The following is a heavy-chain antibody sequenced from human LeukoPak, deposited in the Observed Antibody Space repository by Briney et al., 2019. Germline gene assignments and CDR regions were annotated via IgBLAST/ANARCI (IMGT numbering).Heavy chain of an antibody. Sequence: SETLSLTCTVSGGSISSGSYYWSWIRQPAGKGLEWIGRIYTSGSTNYNPSLKSRVTISVDTSKNQFSLKLSSVTAADTAVYYCARNGGNSDFDYWGQGTLVTVSS. CDR2: IYTSGST. V-gene: IGHV4-61*02. D-gene: IGHD4-23*01. J-gene: IGHJ4*02. CDR1: GGSISSGSYY. CDR3: ARNGGNSDFDY.